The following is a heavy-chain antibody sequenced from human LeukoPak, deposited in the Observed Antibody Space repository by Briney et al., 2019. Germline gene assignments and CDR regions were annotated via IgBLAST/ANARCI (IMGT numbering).Heavy chain of an antibody. Sequence: SETLSLTCAVYGGSFSGYYWSWIRQPPGKGLEWIGEINHSGSTNYNPSLKSRVTISVDTSKNQFSLKLSSVTAADTAVYYCARGHYGDYGFDPWGQGTLVTVSS. D-gene: IGHD4-17*01. V-gene: IGHV4-34*01. CDR3: ARGHYGDYGFDP. J-gene: IGHJ5*02. CDR2: INHSGST. CDR1: GGSFSGYY.